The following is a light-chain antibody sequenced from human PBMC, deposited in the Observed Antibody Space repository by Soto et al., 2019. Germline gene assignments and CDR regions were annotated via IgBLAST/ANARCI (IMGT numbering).Light chain of an antibody. J-gene: IGLJ1*01. V-gene: IGLV2-23*01. CDR3: CSSAPESTYV. Sequence: QSVLTQPASVSGSPGQSITISCTGTTSDIGTYNSVSWYQHHPGKAPKLIIYRGTKRPSGVSTRFSGSVSGNTASLTVSGLQAEDEAEYFCCSSAPESTYVFGTGTKVTVL. CDR1: TSDIGTYNS. CDR2: RGT.